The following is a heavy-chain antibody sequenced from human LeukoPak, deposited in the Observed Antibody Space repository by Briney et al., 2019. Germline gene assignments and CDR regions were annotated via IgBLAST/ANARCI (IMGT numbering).Heavy chain of an antibody. CDR1: GFTFSSYS. CDR2: ISSSSSYI. CDR3: ARDSDYYDSSGYYYLRRFDY. Sequence: GGSLRLSCAASGFTFSSYSMNWVRQAPGKGLEWVSSISSSSSYIYYADSVKGRFTISRDNAKNSLYLQMNSLRAEDTAVYYCARDSDYYDSSGYYYLRRFDYWGQGTLVTVSS. J-gene: IGHJ4*02. D-gene: IGHD3-22*01. V-gene: IGHV3-21*01.